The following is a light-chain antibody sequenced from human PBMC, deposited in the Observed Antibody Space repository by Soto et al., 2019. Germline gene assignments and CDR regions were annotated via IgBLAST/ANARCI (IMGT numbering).Light chain of an antibody. V-gene: IGKV3-20*01. CDR2: GVS. CDR3: HQYVIPPWT. Sequence: VLTQSPGTLSLSPGDRATLSCRASQSFYSNSLAWYQQKPGQAPRLLIYGVSSRATGIPDRFSGSRSGTDFTLTISRLEPEDFAVYYCHQYVIPPWTFGLGTKVDVK. CDR1: QSFYSNS. J-gene: IGKJ1*01.